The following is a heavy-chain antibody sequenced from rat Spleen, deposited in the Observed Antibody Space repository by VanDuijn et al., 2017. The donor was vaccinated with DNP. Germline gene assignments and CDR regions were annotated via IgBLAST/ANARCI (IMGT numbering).Heavy chain of an antibody. V-gene: IGHV5-7*01. CDR2: ISYDGSDT. J-gene: IGHJ4*01. CDR3: GRHRTIMPYYYVMDA. D-gene: IGHD1-12*01. Sequence: EVQLVESGGGLVQPGRSLKLSCAASGFTFSDHNMAWVRQAPKTSLEWVATISYDGSDTYYRDSMKGRFTISRDNAKSTLYLQMDSLRSEDTATYYCGRHRTIMPYYYVMDAWGQGASVTVSS. CDR1: GFTFSDHN.